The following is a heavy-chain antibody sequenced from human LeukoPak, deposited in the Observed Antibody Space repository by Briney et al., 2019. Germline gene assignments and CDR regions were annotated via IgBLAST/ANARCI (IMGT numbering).Heavy chain of an antibody. D-gene: IGHD5-18*01. CDR2: LRYDGSNK. CDR3: AKEGHSPYSFDY. V-gene: IGHV3-30*02. CDR1: GFTFSSYG. J-gene: IGHJ4*02. Sequence: GGSLRLSCAASGFTFSSYGMHWVRQAPGKGLEWVAFLRYDGSNKYYADSVRGRLTISRDNSKNTLYLQMNSLRAEDTAVYYCAKEGHSPYSFDYWGQGTLVTVSS.